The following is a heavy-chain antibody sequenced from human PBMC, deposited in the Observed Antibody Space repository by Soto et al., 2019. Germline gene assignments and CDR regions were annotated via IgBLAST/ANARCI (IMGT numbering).Heavy chain of an antibody. CDR1: GFTFSSYA. CDR3: ARDKRDLRFLEWSYYYDY. J-gene: IGHJ4*02. Sequence: QVQLVESGGGVVQPGRSLRLSCAASGFTFSSYAMHWVRQAPGKGLEWVAVISYDGSNKYYADSVKGRFTISRDNSKKTLYLQMNSLRAEDTAVYYCARDKRDLRFLEWSYYYDYWGQGSLVTVSS. D-gene: IGHD3-3*01. CDR2: ISYDGSNK. V-gene: IGHV3-30-3*01.